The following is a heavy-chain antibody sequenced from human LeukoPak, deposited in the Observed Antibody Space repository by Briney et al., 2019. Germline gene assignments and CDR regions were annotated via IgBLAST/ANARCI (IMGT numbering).Heavy chain of an antibody. CDR1: GFTFSSYS. CDR2: ISSSTYI. D-gene: IGHD6-19*01. J-gene: IGHJ4*02. Sequence: GGSLRLSCGASGFTFSSYSMNWVRQAPGKGLEWVSSISSSTYIYYADSVKGRFTISRDNAKHSLYLQMNSLRVEDTAVYYCARASSQWLVPYWGQGTLVTVSS. V-gene: IGHV3-21*01. CDR3: ARASSQWLVPY.